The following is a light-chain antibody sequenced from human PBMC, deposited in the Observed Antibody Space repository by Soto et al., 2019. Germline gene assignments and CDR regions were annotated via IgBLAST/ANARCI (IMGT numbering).Light chain of an antibody. Sequence: EIVMTQSPATLSVSPGERATLSCRAGQSVSSNVAWYQQKPVQAPRLLIHGASSRATGIPDRCSGSGSGTEYTIPITRLEPEDFAVFYCHQYGTSEIRFGQGTRLEIK. CDR3: HQYGTSEIR. J-gene: IGKJ5*01. V-gene: IGKV3D-15*01. CDR1: QSVSSN. CDR2: GAS.